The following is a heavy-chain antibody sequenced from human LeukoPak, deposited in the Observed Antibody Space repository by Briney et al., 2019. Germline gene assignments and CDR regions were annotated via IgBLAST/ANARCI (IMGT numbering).Heavy chain of an antibody. Sequence: GGSLRLSCAASGFTFSSYSMNWVRQAPGKGLEWVSSISSSSSYIYYADSVKGRFTISRDNAKNSLYLQMNSLRAEDTAVYYCARDLDSGYSSGWYYFDYWGQGTLVTVSS. V-gene: IGHV3-21*04. CDR1: GFTFSSYS. CDR3: ARDLDSGYSSGWYYFDY. CDR2: ISSSSSYI. J-gene: IGHJ4*02. D-gene: IGHD6-19*01.